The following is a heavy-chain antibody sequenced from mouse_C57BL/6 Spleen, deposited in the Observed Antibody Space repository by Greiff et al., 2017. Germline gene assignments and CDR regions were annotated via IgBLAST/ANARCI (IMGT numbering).Heavy chain of an antibody. D-gene: IGHD5-1-1*01. CDR3: VRQNKRNYAMDY. V-gene: IGHV10-1*01. J-gene: IGHJ4*01. CDR2: IRSKSNNYAT. Sequence: EVMLVESGGGLVQPKGSLKLSCAASGFSFNTYAMNWVRQAPGKGLEWVARIRSKSNNYATYYADSVKDRFTISRDDSESMLYLQMNNLKTEYTAMYYCVRQNKRNYAMDYWGQGTSVTVSS. CDR1: GFSFNTYA.